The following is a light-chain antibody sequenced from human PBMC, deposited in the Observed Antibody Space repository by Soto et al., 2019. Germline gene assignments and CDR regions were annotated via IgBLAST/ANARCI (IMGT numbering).Light chain of an antibody. V-gene: IGKV3-15*01. CDR1: QSVSSN. J-gene: IGKJ2*01. CDR3: QQYNNWPPPLYT. Sequence: EIVMTQSPATLSVSPGERATLSCRASQSVSSNLAWYQQKPGQAPRLLIYGASTRATGIPARFSGSGSGTEFTLTISSLQSEDYAVFFFQQYNNWPPPLYTFGQGTKLEIK. CDR2: GAS.